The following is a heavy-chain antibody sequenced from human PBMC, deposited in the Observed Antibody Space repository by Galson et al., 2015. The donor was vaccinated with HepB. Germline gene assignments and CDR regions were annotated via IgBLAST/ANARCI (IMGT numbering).Heavy chain of an antibody. CDR1: GFTFSGYG. D-gene: IGHD1-26*01. CDR3: ARDKLGATIDY. CDR2: IWYDGSNK. J-gene: IGHJ4*02. Sequence: SLRLSCAASGFTFSGYGMHWVRQAPGKGPEWVAAIWYDGSNKYYTDSVKGRFTISRDNSKNTLYLQMNSLRVEDTAVYYCARDKLGATIDYWGQGTLVTVSS. V-gene: IGHV3-33*01.